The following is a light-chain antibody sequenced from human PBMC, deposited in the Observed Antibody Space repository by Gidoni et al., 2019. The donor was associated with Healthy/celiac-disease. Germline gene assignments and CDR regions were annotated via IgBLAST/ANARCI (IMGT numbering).Light chain of an antibody. V-gene: IGKV3-20*01. J-gene: IGKJ2*03. Sequence: ILLTQSPGTLSLSPGERTTLSCRASQSVSSSYLAWYQKKPDQAPRLLIYGASSRATGIPARFSSSGSGTDFTLTSSRLEPEDFAVYYCQQYGSSPYSCGQGTKLEIK. CDR2: GAS. CDR1: QSVSSSY. CDR3: QQYGSSPYS.